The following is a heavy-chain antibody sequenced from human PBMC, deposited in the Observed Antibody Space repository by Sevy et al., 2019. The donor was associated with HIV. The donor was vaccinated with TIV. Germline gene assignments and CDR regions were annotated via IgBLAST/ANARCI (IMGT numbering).Heavy chain of an antibody. Sequence: GGSLRLSCAASGFTFDDYAMHWVRQAPGKGLEWVSGISWNSGSIGYADSVKGRFTISSDNAKNSLYLQMNSLRVEDTALYYCAKDKGIVGATDAFDIWGQGTMVTVSS. J-gene: IGHJ3*02. CDR3: AKDKGIVGATDAFDI. V-gene: IGHV3-9*01. CDR2: ISWNSGSI. D-gene: IGHD1-26*01. CDR1: GFTFDDYA.